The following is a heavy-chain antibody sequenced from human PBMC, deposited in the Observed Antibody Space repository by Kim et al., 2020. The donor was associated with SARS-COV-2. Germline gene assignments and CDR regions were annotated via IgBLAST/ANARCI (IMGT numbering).Heavy chain of an antibody. CDR2: ISGSGRYK. Sequence: GGSLRLSCAASGFTFSTYSMSWVRQAPGKGLEWISSISGSGRYKYHADSVTGRFTISRDNAKNSLYLQMNSLRAEDTAVYYCARTEDYGREDYYYYGMDV. CDR3: ARTEDYGREDYYYYGMDV. V-gene: IGHV3-21*01. J-gene: IGHJ6*01. CDR1: GFTFSTYS. D-gene: IGHD4-17*01.